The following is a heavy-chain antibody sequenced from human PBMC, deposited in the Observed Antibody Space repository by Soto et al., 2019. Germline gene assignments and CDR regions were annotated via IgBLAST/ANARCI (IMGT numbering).Heavy chain of an antibody. D-gene: IGHD5-18*01. CDR2: ISSSSSYI. CDR1: GFTFSSYS. Sequence: GGSLRLSCAASGFTFSSYSMNWVRQAPGKGLEWVSSISSSSSYIYYADSVKGRFTISRDNAKNSLYLQMNSLRAEDTAVYYCARDYGAMVTSYYFDYWGQGTLVTVSS. V-gene: IGHV3-21*01. J-gene: IGHJ4*02. CDR3: ARDYGAMVTSYYFDY.